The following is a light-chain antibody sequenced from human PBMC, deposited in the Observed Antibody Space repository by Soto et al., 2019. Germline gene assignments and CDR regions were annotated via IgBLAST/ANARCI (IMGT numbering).Light chain of an antibody. J-gene: IGKJ4*01. CDR1: QSISLY. Sequence: DIQMTQSPSSLSASVGDRVTITCRASQSISLYLHWYQQKPGKAPKLLIYAASSLQSGVPSRFTGSESGTDFTLTISSLQREDFATYYCQQSYNPPLTFGGGTKVEMK. V-gene: IGKV1-39*01. CDR3: QQSYNPPLT. CDR2: AAS.